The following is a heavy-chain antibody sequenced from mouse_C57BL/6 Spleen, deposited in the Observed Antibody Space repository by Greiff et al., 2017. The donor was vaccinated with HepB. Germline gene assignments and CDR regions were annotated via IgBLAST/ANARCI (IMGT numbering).Heavy chain of an antibody. CDR2: ISYDGSN. D-gene: IGHD2-4*01. CDR1: GYSITSGYY. V-gene: IGHV3-6*01. J-gene: IGHJ1*03. Sequence: EVKLEESGPGLVKPSQSLSLTCSVTGYSITSGYYWNWIRQFPGNKLEWMGYISYDGSNNYNPSLKNRISITRDTSKNQFFLKLNSVTTEDTATYYCARDDYDEGYFDVWGTGTTVTVSS. CDR3: ARDDYDEGYFDV.